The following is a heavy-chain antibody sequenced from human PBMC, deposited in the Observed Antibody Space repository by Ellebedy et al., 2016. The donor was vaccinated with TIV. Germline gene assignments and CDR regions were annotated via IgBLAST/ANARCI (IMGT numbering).Heavy chain of an antibody. CDR1: GFAFSDYY. CDR2: ISSSCSTI. J-gene: IGHJ4*02. CDR3: ARRSYYCDSCGHYYDF. V-gene: IGHV3-11*01. Sequence: GASLKISCAASGFAFSDYYMSWIRQAPGKGLEWVSYISSSCSTIYYADSVKGRFTISRDNAKNSLYLQMNSLRAEDTAVYSCARRSYYCDSCGHYYDFWGQGTLVTVSS. D-gene: IGHD3-22*01.